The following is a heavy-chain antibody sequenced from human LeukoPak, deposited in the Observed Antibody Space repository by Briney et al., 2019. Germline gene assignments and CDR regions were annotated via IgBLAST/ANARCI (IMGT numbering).Heavy chain of an antibody. CDR2: INPNSGGT. J-gene: IGHJ4*02. CDR3: ASSPRYSGSYYVDY. CDR1: GYIFTGYY. V-gene: IGHV1-2*02. Sequence: GASVKVSCKASGYIFTGYYMHWVRQAPGQGLEWMGWINPNSGGTNYAQKFQGRVTMTRDTSISTAYMELSRLRSDDTAVYYCASSPRYSGSYYVDYWGQGTLVTVSS. D-gene: IGHD1-26*01.